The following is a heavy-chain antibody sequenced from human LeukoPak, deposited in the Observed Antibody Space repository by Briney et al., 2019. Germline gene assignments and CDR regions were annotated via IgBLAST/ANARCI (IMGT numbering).Heavy chain of an antibody. Sequence: GGSLRLSCAASGFTFSSYSMNWVRQAPGKGLEWVSSISSSSSYIYYADSVKGRFTISRDNAKNSLYLQMNSLRAEDTAVYYCARCRYSYDLYYYYYMDVWGKGTTVTVSS. CDR1: GFTFSSYS. J-gene: IGHJ6*03. CDR3: ARCRYSYDLYYYYYMDV. D-gene: IGHD5-18*01. V-gene: IGHV3-21*01. CDR2: ISSSSSYI.